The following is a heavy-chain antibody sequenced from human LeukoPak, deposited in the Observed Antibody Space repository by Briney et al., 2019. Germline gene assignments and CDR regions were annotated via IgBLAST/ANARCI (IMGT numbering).Heavy chain of an antibody. CDR1: GFTFSSYA. V-gene: IGHV3-23*01. J-gene: IGHJ4*02. D-gene: IGHD1-26*01. CDR3: AKGATGAQYFDY. Sequence: SGGSLRLSCAASGFTFSSYAMSWVRQAPGKGLEWVSAISGSGGSTYYADSVKGRFTISRDNSKNTLYLQMSSLRAEDTAVYYCAKGATGAQYFDYWGQGTLVTVSS. CDR2: ISGSGGST.